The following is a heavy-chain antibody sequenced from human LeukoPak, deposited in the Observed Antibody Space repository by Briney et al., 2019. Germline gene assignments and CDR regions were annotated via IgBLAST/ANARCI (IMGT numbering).Heavy chain of an antibody. CDR3: ARVGGNSESYGWFGP. D-gene: IGHD4-23*01. Sequence: SETLSLTCTVSGYSISSGYFWGCIRQPPGKGLEWIGSIYHSGSTYYNPSLKSRVTMSVDTSKNQFSLKLSSVTAADTAVYYCARVGGNSESYGWFGPWGQGSLVTVSS. J-gene: IGHJ5*02. V-gene: IGHV4-38-2*02. CDR2: IYHSGST. CDR1: GYSISSGYF.